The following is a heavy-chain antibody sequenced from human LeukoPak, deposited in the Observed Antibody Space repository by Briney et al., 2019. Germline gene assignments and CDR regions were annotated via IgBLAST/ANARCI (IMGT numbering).Heavy chain of an antibody. CDR1: GFTFSSYG. CDR2: IWYDGSNK. Sequence: GGSLRLSCAASGFTFSSYGMHWVRQAPGKGLEWVAVIWYDGSNKYYADSVKGRFTISRDNSKNTLYLQMNSLRAEDTAVYYCAKGSGYYSYGMDVWGQGTTVTVSS. J-gene: IGHJ6*02. V-gene: IGHV3-30*02. CDR3: AKGSGYYSYGMDV.